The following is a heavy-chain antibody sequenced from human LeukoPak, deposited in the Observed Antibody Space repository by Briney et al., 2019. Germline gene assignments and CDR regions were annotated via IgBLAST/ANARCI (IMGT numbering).Heavy chain of an antibody. CDR2: ISSSVSTI. Sequence: GGCLRLACAVAGFTFSDYYMSWIRQAPGGGLEWVSYISSSVSTIYYAHSVKGRFTISRDNAKTSLYLQMNSLRAEDTAVYYCARGLYSYGLLGFDPWGQGTLVTVSS. CDR1: GFTFSDYY. CDR3: ARGLYSYGLLGFDP. D-gene: IGHD5-18*01. V-gene: IGHV3-11*01. J-gene: IGHJ5*02.